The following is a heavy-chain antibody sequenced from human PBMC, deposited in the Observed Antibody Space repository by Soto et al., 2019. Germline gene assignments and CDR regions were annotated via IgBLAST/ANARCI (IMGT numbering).Heavy chain of an antibody. D-gene: IGHD3-3*01. Sequence: SETLSLTCAVYGGSFSGYYWSWIRQPPGKGLEWIGEISHSGSTNYNPSLRSRVTISVDTSKNQFSLKLSSVTAADTAVYYCARGDPDYDFWSGYYEDYFDYWGQGTLVTVSS. CDR2: ISHSGST. J-gene: IGHJ4*02. CDR3: ARGDPDYDFWSGYYEDYFDY. CDR1: GGSFSGYY. V-gene: IGHV4-34*01.